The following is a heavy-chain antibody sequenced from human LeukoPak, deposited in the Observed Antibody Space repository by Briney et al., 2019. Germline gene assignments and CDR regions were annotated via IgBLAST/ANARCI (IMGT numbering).Heavy chain of an antibody. D-gene: IGHD1-1*01. J-gene: IGHJ4*02. CDR1: GFTFSSYG. CDR3: AKADWSDLVSGSIDY. CDR2: ISYDGSNK. Sequence: PGGSLRLSCAASGFTFSSYGMHWVRQAPGKGLEWVAVISYDGSNKYYADSVKGRFTISRDNSKNTLYLQMNSLRAEDTAVYYCAKADWSDLVSGSIDYWGQGTLVTVSS. V-gene: IGHV3-30*18.